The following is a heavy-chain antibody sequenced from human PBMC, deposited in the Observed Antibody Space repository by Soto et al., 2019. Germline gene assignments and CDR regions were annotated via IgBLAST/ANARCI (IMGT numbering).Heavy chain of an antibody. CDR3: ATLMDYHYFMDI. CDR1: GGSISSSTYN. Sequence: QLQLQEAGPGLVKPSETLSLTCTVSGGSISSSTYNWGWIRQPPGQGLEWIGNIYYTGYTYSNPSLRSRVTISVDTSKNQFSLKLSAVTAADTAVYYCATLMDYHYFMDIWGKGTTVTV. CDR2: IYYTGYT. V-gene: IGHV4-39*01. J-gene: IGHJ6*03.